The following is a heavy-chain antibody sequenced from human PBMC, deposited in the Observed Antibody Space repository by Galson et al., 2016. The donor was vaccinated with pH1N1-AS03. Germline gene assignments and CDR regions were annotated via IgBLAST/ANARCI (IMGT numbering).Heavy chain of an antibody. D-gene: IGHD2-15*01. Sequence: SVKVSCKASAGTFNTYSINWVRQAPGQRLEWMGGIIPIFGTPNYAQKFQGRVTITADESRSTIYLELSSLKSEDTAVYYCARDPSGSEWWDMRGDWYFDLWGRGTLVTVSS. CDR1: AGTFNTYS. J-gene: IGHJ2*01. V-gene: IGHV1-69*13. CDR3: ARDPSGSEWWDMRGDWYFDL. CDR2: IIPIFGTP.